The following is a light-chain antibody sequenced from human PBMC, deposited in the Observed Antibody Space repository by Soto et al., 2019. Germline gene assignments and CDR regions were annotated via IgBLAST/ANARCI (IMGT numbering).Light chain of an antibody. CDR1: QSVTSNH. Sequence: EIVLTQSPGSLSLSPRERATLSCRASQSVTSNHLAWYQQKPGQAPRLLIYGASRRAAGIPDRFSGSGSGTDFTLTISRLEPEDFAVYYCQQYHTSPLTFGGGTKVEIK. CDR2: GAS. V-gene: IGKV3-20*01. J-gene: IGKJ4*01. CDR3: QQYHTSPLT.